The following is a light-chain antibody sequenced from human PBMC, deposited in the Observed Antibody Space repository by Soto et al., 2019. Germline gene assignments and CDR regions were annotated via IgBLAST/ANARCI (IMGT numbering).Light chain of an antibody. J-gene: IGKJ2*01. V-gene: IGKV2-30*01. CDR1: QSLVYKDGNTY. CDR3: MQGSKWPST. CDR2: LAS. Sequence: DVVMTQSPLSLPVALGQPASISCRSSQSLVYKDGNTYLNWFHQRPGQSPRRLIYLASYRDSGVPDRISGSGSGTDFTLKISRVEADDIGIYYCMQGSKWPSTFGPGTRLEIK.